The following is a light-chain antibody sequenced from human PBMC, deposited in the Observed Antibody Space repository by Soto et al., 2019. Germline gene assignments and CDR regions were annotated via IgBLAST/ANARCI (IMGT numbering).Light chain of an antibody. J-gene: IGKJ5*01. V-gene: IGKV1-27*01. CDR2: AAS. Sequence: DIQMTHSPSSLSASIGARVTITYRPSQGISNYLAWYQQKPGKVPKLLIYAASTLQSGVPSRFSGSGSGTDFTLTISSLQHDDFATYYCLQDYHYTFTFGQGTRLEIK. CDR3: LQDYHYTFT. CDR1: QGISNY.